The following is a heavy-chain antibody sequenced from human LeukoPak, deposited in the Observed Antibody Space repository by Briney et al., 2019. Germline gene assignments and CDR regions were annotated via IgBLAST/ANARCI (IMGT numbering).Heavy chain of an antibody. J-gene: IGHJ4*02. D-gene: IGHD2-21*01. CDR3: ARMGGDPLDY. CDR2: VSPADSDT. Sequence: GESLKISCKVSGYTFITHWIAWVRQMPGKGLEWMGIVSPADSDTKYSPPFQGQVIISADKSINTAYLQWSSLKASDSAMYYCARMGGDPLDYWGQGTLVTVSS. CDR1: GYTFITHW. V-gene: IGHV5-51*01.